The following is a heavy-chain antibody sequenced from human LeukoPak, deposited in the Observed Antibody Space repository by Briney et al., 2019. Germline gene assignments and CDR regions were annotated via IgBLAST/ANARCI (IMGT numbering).Heavy chain of an antibody. V-gene: IGHV3-74*01. CDR3: ARSHASYSSTWRFSYYFDY. J-gene: IGHJ4*02. Sequence: GGSLRLSCAASGFTVSSNYMSWVRQAPGGGLVWVSRINSDGSNTRYADSVKGRFTISRDNAKNTLYLQMDSLRAEDTAVYFCARSHASYSSTWRFSYYFDYWGQGALVTVSS. D-gene: IGHD6-13*01. CDR2: INSDGSNT. CDR1: GFTVSSNY.